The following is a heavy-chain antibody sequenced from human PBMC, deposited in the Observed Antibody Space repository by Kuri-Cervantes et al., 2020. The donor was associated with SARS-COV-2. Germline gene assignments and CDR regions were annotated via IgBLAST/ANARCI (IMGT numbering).Heavy chain of an antibody. CDR2: IWYDGSNK. J-gene: IGHJ6*02. Sequence: GESLKISFAASGFTFSSYGMHWVRQAPGKGLEWVAVIWYDGSNKYYADSVKGRFTISRDNSKNTLYLQMNSLRAEDTAVYYCARLEGGYYYYYGMDVWGQGTTVTVSS. CDR1: GFTFSSYG. CDR3: ARLEGGYYYYYGMDV. D-gene: IGHD1-1*01. V-gene: IGHV3-33*08.